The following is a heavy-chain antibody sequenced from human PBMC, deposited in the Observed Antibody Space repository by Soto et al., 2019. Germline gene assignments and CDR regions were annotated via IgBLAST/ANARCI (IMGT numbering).Heavy chain of an antibody. D-gene: IGHD2-8*01. CDR2: INPNSGGT. J-gene: IGHJ6*02. CDR3: ARGDSTDCSNGVCSFFYNHDMDV. CDR1: GYTFTNNY. Sequence: GASVKVSCKASGYTFTNNYIHWVRQAPGEGLEWMGWINPNSGGTNYAQKFQGRVTMTRDTSIRTASMDLSRLRSDDTAIYYCARGDSTDCSNGVCSFFYNHDMDVWGQGTTVTVSS. V-gene: IGHV1-2*02.